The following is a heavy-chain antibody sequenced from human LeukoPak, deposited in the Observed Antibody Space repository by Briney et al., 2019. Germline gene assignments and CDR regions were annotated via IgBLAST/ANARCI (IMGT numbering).Heavy chain of an antibody. J-gene: IGHJ6*03. CDR3: ARGAWYGYNYHMDV. V-gene: IGHV4-59*01. D-gene: IGHD1-14*01. Sequence: PSETLSLTCIVSGGSISPYYWSWIRQPPGKGLEWTGYIYYSGSTNYNPSLKSRVTISVDASKNQFSLKLSSVTAADTAVYYCARGAWYGYNYHMDVWGKGTTVTVSS. CDR1: GGSISPYY. CDR2: IYYSGST.